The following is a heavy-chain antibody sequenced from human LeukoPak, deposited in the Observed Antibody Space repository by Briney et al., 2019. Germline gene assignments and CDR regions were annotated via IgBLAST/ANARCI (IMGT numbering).Heavy chain of an antibody. CDR1: GFTVSSNY. V-gene: IGHV3-21*01. Sequence: PGGSLRLSCAASGFTVSSNYMNWVRQAPGKGLEWVSSISSSSSYIYYADSVKGRFTISRDNAKNSLYLQMNSLRAEDTAVYYCASLIDDFGVVDYWGQGTLVTVSS. CDR2: ISSSSSYI. J-gene: IGHJ4*02. CDR3: ASLIDDFGVVDY. D-gene: IGHD3-3*01.